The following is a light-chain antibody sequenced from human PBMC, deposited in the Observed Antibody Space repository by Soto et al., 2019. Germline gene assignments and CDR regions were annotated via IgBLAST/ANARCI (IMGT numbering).Light chain of an antibody. CDR2: KAS. CDR1: QSISSL. J-gene: IGKJ4*01. Sequence: DIQMTQFPSTLSASVGDRVTITCRASQSISSLLAWYQQKPGKAPKFLINKASSLESGVPSRFSGSGSGTEFTLTISSLQPDDFATYYCQQYNNYPLTFGGGTKVEIK. V-gene: IGKV1-5*03. CDR3: QQYNNYPLT.